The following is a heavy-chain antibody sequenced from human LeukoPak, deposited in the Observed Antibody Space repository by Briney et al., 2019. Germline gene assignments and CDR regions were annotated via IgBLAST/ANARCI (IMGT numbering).Heavy chain of an antibody. J-gene: IGHJ4*02. CDR2: INPNSGGT. CDR3: ARETREYYFDY. V-gene: IGHV1-2*02. CDR1: GYTFTGYY. Sequence: GASVKVSCKASGYTFTGYYTHWVRQAPGQGLKWMGWINPNSGGTNYAEKFQGRVTMTRDTSISTAYMELSRLRSDDTAVYYCARETREYYFDYWGQGTLVTVSS. D-gene: IGHD3-16*01.